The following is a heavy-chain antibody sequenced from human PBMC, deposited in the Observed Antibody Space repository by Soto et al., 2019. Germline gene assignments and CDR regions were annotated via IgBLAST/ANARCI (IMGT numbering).Heavy chain of an antibody. CDR2: IYYSGST. V-gene: IGHV4-59*08. D-gene: IGHD4-17*01. CDR3: ARTTVTTPFYYYYYMDV. CDR1: GGSISSYY. Sequence: SETLSLTCTVSGGSISSYYWSWIRQPPGKGLEWIGYIYYSGSTNYNPSIKSRVTISVDTSKNQFSLKLSSVTAADTVVYYCARTTVTTPFYYYYYMDVWGKGTTVTVSS. J-gene: IGHJ6*03.